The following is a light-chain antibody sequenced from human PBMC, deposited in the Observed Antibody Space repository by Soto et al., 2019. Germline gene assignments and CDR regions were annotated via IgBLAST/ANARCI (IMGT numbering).Light chain of an antibody. CDR1: QGISNY. J-gene: IGKJ4*01. V-gene: IGKV1-27*01. CDR2: AAS. CDR3: KKYNSAPPLP. Sequence: DIQMTQSPSSLSASVGDRVTITCRASQGISNYLAWYQQKPGKVPKLLIYAASTLQSGVPSRFSGSGSGTDFTLTISSLQPEDVATYYCKKYNSAPPLPFGGGTKVEIK.